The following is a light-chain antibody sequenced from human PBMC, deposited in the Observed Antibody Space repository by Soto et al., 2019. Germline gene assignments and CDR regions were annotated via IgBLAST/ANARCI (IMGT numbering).Light chain of an antibody. CDR1: SSDVGTYNL. CDR2: NVS. J-gene: IGLJ3*02. Sequence: QSALTQPASVSGSPGQSITISCTGTSSDVGTYNLVSWYQHHPGKAPKLIIYNVSQWPSGLSTCFSGSKSVNKASLTISGVQPEDEAVYYCCSYTGGDTHWVFGGGTKVTVL. CDR3: CSYTGGDTHWV. V-gene: IGLV2-23*02.